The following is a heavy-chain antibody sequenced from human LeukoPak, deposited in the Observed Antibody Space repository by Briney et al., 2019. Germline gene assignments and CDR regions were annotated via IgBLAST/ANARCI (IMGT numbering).Heavy chain of an antibody. Sequence: GGSLRLSCAASGFTFSSYWMHWVRQAPGKGLVWVSRINSDGSSTSYADPVKGRFTISRDNAKNTLYLQMNSLRAEDTAVYYCARDSSGYRYFDYWGQGTLVTVSS. CDR3: ARDSSGYRYFDY. D-gene: IGHD3-22*01. CDR2: INSDGSST. CDR1: GFTFSSYW. J-gene: IGHJ4*02. V-gene: IGHV3-74*01.